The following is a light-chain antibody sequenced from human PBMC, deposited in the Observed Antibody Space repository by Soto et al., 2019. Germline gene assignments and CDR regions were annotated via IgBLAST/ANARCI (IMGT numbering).Light chain of an antibody. CDR2: AAS. V-gene: IGKV3-20*01. CDR1: QSVSSSY. J-gene: IGKJ1*01. CDR3: QQYASSPEWT. Sequence: EIVLSHSQVTLSLFVGARATLSCRANQSVSSSYLAWYQQKPGQAPRLLIYAASSRATGIPDRFSGSGSGTDFTLTISRLEPEDFAVYYCQQYASSPEWTFGQGTKVDIK.